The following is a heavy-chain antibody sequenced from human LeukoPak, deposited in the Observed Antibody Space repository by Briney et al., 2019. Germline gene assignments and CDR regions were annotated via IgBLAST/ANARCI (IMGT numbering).Heavy chain of an antibody. CDR3: ARENPHFDAFDI. Sequence: SETLSLTCTVSGGSISSYYWSWIRQPPGKGLEWIGYIYYSGSTNYNPSLKSRVTISVDTSKNQFSLKLSSVTAADTAVYYCARENPHFDAFDIWGQGTMVTVSS. J-gene: IGHJ3*02. V-gene: IGHV4-59*01. CDR1: GGSISSYY. CDR2: IYYSGST.